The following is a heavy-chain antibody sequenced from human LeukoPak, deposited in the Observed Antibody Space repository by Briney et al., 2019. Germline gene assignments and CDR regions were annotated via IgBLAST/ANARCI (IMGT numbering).Heavy chain of an antibody. Sequence: GGSLRLSCAASGFTFSSYSMNWVRQAPGKGLEWVSYISGTSLTIYYADSVKGRFTISRDNAKNSLYLQMNSLRAGDTAVYYCAGDLRAVAGRRPFDYWGQGTLVTVSS. CDR2: ISGTSLTI. CDR3: AGDLRAVAGRRPFDY. J-gene: IGHJ4*02. D-gene: IGHD6-19*01. CDR1: GFTFSSYS. V-gene: IGHV3-48*01.